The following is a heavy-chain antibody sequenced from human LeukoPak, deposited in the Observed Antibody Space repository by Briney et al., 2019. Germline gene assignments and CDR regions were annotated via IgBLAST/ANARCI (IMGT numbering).Heavy chain of an antibody. Sequence: NPSETLSLTCTVSGYSISSGYYWGWIRQPPGKRLEWIGSIYHSGSTYYNPSLKSRVTISVDTSKNQVSLKLNSVTAADTAVYYCARARIAVAGTGLHLDWFDPWGQGTLVTVSS. D-gene: IGHD6-19*01. V-gene: IGHV4-38-2*02. CDR2: IYHSGST. J-gene: IGHJ5*02. CDR3: ARARIAVAGTGLHLDWFDP. CDR1: GYSISSGYY.